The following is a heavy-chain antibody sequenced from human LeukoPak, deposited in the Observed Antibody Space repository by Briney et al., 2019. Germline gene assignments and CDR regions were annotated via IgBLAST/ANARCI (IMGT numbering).Heavy chain of an antibody. CDR1: GYTFTDYY. Sequence: GASVKVSCKASGYTFTDYYMHWVRQAPGQGLEWMGWINPNSGGTNYAQKFQGRVTMTRDTSISTGYMELSRLRSDDTAVYYCARDHYCDSGGYYFSPFDYWGQGTLVTVSS. V-gene: IGHV1-2*02. D-gene: IGHD3-22*01. CDR2: INPNSGGT. CDR3: ARDHYCDSGGYYFSPFDY. J-gene: IGHJ4*02.